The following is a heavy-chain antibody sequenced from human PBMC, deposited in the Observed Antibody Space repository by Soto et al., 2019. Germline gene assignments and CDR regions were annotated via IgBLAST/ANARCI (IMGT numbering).Heavy chain of an antibody. D-gene: IGHD3-3*01. V-gene: IGHV3-21*06. CDR2: ISNSGNYT. CDR1: RFTFGSSS. CDR3: TRDDYDFWAGNYPTDYYYMDV. Sequence: EVQVVESGGGLVKPGESLRVSCAASRFTFGSSSMKWVRQALGKGLEWVSSISNSGNYTYYADSVKGRFTISRDNATNAFFLQMNSLRADDTALYFCTRDDYDFWAGNYPTDYYYMDVWGKGTSVPVSS. J-gene: IGHJ6*03.